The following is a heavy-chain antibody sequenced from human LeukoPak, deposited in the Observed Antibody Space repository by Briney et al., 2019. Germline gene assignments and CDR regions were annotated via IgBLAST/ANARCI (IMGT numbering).Heavy chain of an antibody. V-gene: IGHV3-74*01. Sequence: GGSLRLSCAASGFTFSSYWMNWVRQAPGKGLVWVSRINSDGSSTSYADSVKGRFTISRDNAKNTLYLQMNSLRAEDTAVYYCAGGSHYYDSSGYYYGIYYWGQGTLVTVSS. J-gene: IGHJ4*02. D-gene: IGHD3-22*01. CDR1: GFTFSSYW. CDR3: AGGSHYYDSSGYYYGIYY. CDR2: INSDGSST.